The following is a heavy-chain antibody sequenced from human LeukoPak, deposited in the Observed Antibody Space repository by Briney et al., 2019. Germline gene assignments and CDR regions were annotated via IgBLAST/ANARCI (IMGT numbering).Heavy chain of an antibody. CDR1: GFAFSAYE. V-gene: IGHV3-48*03. J-gene: IGHJ4*02. CDR2: IAGSDTAT. CDR3: TTLGYHLDS. Sequence: GGSLRLSCLASGFAFSAYEMNWVRQAPGKGLEWVSYIAGSDTATYYADSVKGRFTIFRDNAKNSLYLQMNSLRAEDTALYYCTTLGYHLDSWGQGTLVTVSS. D-gene: IGHD3-22*01.